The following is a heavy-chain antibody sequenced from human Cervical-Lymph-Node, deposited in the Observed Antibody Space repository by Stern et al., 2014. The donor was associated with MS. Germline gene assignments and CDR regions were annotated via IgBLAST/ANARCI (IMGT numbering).Heavy chain of an antibody. J-gene: IGHJ6*02. Sequence: EVQLVESGGGLVQPGGSLRLSCAASGFPFSTYWMSWVRQAPGKGLEWVANIKEDGGDKYYVDSGEGRFTISRDNAKNSLSLQMSSLRDEDTAIYYCARERAANIVSVRYYYGMDVWGQGTAVTVSS. V-gene: IGHV3-7*01. CDR3: ARERAANIVSVRYYYGMDV. CDR2: IKEDGGDK. CDR1: GFPFSTYW. D-gene: IGHD2-15*01.